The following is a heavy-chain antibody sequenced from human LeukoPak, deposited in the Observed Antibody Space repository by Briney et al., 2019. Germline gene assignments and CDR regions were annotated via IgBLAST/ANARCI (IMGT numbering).Heavy chain of an antibody. J-gene: IGHJ4*02. CDR2: MKEDGGEI. D-gene: IGHD4-23*01. CDR3: ARDRGYSTFDY. CDR1: AFTFSSYW. V-gene: IGHV3-7*01. Sequence: GGSLRLSCEASAFTFSSYWMSWVRQAPGKGLEWVANMKEDGGEINYVDSVKGRFTISRDNAKNSLFLQMNSLRVEDTAEYYCARDRGYSTFDYWGQGTLVTVSS.